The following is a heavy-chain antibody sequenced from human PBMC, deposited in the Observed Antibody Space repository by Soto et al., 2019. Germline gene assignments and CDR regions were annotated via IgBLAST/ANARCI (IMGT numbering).Heavy chain of an antibody. D-gene: IGHD2-2*01. CDR3: AKARSRYCSSTSCSDPEAFDP. Sequence: EVQLLESGGGLVQPGGSLRLSCAASGFTFSSYAMSWVRQAPGKGLEWVSAISGSGGSTYYADSVKGRFTISRDNSKNTLYLQMNSLIAEDTAVYYCAKARSRYCSSTSCSDPEAFDPWGQGTLVTVSS. J-gene: IGHJ5*02. V-gene: IGHV3-23*01. CDR1: GFTFSSYA. CDR2: ISGSGGST.